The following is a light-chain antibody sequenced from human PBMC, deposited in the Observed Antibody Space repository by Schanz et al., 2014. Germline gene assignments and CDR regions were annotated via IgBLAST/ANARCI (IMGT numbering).Light chain of an antibody. CDR1: SSDVGGYNY. CDR2: DVS. Sequence: QSALTQPRSVSGSPGQSVTISCTGTSSDVGGYNYVSWYQQHPGKAPKLMIYDVSKRPSGVPDRFSGSKSGNTASLTISDLQAEDEADYYCSSFTSSTLGVFGGGTKLTVL. J-gene: IGLJ3*02. V-gene: IGLV2-11*01. CDR3: SSFTSSTLGV.